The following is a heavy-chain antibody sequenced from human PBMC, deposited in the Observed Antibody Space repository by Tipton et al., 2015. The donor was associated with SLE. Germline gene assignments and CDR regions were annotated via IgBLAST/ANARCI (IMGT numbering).Heavy chain of an antibody. V-gene: IGHV4-39*07. J-gene: IGHJ5*02. Sequence: TLSLTCSVSDGSISNTDYYWVWIRQSPGKGLEWIGTISYSGSTYYNPSLKSRVTISLGTSTNQFSLRLSSVTAADTAVYFCTRSLYNTNWFWFDPWGQGTLVIVSS. CDR3: TRSLYNTNWFWFDP. CDR1: DGSISNTDYY. D-gene: IGHD6-13*01. CDR2: ISYSGST.